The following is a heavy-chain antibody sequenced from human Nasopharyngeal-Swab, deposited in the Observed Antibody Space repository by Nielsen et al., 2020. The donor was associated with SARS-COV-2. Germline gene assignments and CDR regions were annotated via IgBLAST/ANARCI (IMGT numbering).Heavy chain of an antibody. Sequence: GESLKISCAASGFTFSSYAMHWVRQAPGKGLEWVAVISYDGSNKYYADSVKGRFTISRDNPKNTLYLQMNSLRAEDTAVYYCARPYSGSYWSYFDYWGQGTLVTVSS. J-gene: IGHJ4*02. D-gene: IGHD1-26*01. CDR2: ISYDGSNK. CDR1: GFTFSSYA. CDR3: ARPYSGSYWSYFDY. V-gene: IGHV3-30-3*01.